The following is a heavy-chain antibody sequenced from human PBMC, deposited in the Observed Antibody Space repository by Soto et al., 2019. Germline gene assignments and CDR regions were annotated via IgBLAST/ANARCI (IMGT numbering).Heavy chain of an antibody. J-gene: IGHJ6*02. V-gene: IGHV1-69*01. D-gene: IGHD1-1*01. CDR2: IIPIFGTA. CDR3: ASGLWNERYHYYGMDV. CDR1: GGTFSSYA. Sequence: QVQLVQSGAEVKKPGSSVKVSCKASGGTFSSYAISWVRQAPGQGLEWMGGIIPIFGTANYAQKFQGRVTITADESTSTAYMELSSLRSEDTAVYYCASGLWNERYHYYGMDVWGQGTTVTVSS.